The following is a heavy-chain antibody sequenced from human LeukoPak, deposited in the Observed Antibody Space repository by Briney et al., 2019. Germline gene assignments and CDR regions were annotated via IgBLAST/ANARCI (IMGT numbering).Heavy chain of an antibody. V-gene: IGHV3-9*01. Sequence: GGSLRLSCAASGFTFADFAMHWVRQAPGKGVEWVSGISWNSGSIGYADSVKGRFTISRDNAKNSLYLRMNSLRVEDTALYYCAKDLKYYYDSSGYRGAFDIWGQGTVVTVSS. D-gene: IGHD3-22*01. CDR1: GFTFADFA. CDR3: AKDLKYYYDSSGYRGAFDI. J-gene: IGHJ3*02. CDR2: ISWNSGSI.